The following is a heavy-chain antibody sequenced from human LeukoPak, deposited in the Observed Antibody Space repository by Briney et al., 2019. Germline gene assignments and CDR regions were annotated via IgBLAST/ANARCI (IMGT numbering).Heavy chain of an antibody. J-gene: IGHJ3*02. CDR2: IYTSGST. Sequence: PSEPLSLTCTVSGSSISSYYWSWIRQPAGKGLEWIGRIYTSGSTNYNPSLKSRVTMSVDTSKNQFSLKLSSVTAADTAVYYCARGGAMGIVVVHDAFDIWGQGTMVTVSS. V-gene: IGHV4-4*07. CDR1: GSSISSYY. D-gene: IGHD3-22*01. CDR3: ARGGAMGIVVVHDAFDI.